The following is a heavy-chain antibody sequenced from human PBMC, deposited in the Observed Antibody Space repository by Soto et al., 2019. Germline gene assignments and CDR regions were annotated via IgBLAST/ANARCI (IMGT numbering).Heavy chain of an antibody. J-gene: IGHJ6*02. V-gene: IGHV3-30-3*01. Sequence: PGGSLRLSCAASGFTFSSYAMHWVRQAPGKGLEWVAVISYDGSNKYYADSVKGRFTISRDNSKNTLYLQMNSLRAEDTAVYYCARDRSRSIAAPRGMDVWGQGTTVTVSS. CDR2: ISYDGSNK. CDR3: ARDRSRSIAAPRGMDV. D-gene: IGHD6-6*01. CDR1: GFTFSSYA.